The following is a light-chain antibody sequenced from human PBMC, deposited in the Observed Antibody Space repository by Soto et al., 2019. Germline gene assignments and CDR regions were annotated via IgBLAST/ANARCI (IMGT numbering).Light chain of an antibody. Sequence: DIQMTQSPSSVSASVGDRVTITCRASPAITRWLAWYQQKPGKAPKLLIYSTSSLQSGVPSRFSGSRSGTEFTLTISSLQPDDFATYYCQQAISYPLTFGGGTKVEI. CDR3: QQAISYPLT. CDR2: STS. CDR1: PAITRW. J-gene: IGKJ4*01. V-gene: IGKV1-12*01.